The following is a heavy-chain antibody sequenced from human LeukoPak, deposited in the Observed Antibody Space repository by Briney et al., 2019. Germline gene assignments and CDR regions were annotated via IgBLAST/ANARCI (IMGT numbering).Heavy chain of an antibody. V-gene: IGHV4-38-2*01. CDR1: GYSIRDGYY. CDR3: TSLYYSNDRCHYFDY. J-gene: IGHJ4*02. CDR2: IHHSGVT. D-gene: IGHD2-8*01. Sequence: PSETLSLTCAVSGYSIRDGYYWNLIRQPPGKGLEWIGAIHHSGVTSYNPSLKSRVSISVDTSKNQFSLRLNSATVADTAVYYCTSLYYSNDRCHYFDYWGRGTPLTVSS.